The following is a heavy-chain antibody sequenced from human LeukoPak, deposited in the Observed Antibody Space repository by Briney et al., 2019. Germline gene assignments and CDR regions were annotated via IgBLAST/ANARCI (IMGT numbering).Heavy chain of an antibody. CDR3: ATARNFRFEY. J-gene: IGHJ4*02. Sequence: PGGSLRLSCATSGLTFRTTWMHWVRQAPGKGLMWVSRMNGEGTTIDYADSVKGRFTVSRDYAKNTLFLQMNNLRTEDTALYFCATARNFRFEYWGQGSLVLVSA. V-gene: IGHV3-74*01. CDR1: GLTFRTTW. CDR2: MNGEGTTI. D-gene: IGHD1-7*01.